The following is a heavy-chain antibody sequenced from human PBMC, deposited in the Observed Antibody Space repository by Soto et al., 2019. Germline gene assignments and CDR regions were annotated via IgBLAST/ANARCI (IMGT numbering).Heavy chain of an antibody. CDR3: ARMPLSPTGGRDY. D-gene: IGHD2-8*01. J-gene: IGHJ4*02. V-gene: IGHV2-70*04. CDR2: IDWDDDK. Sequence: SGPTLVNPTQTLTLTCTFSGFSLSTHGMRVTWIRQPPGKALEWLARIDWDDDKFYSTSLRTRLTVSKDTSKNQVVLTMTHMDPVNTAPYYCARMPLSPTGGRDYWRQGAQVTVSS. CDR1: GFSLSTHGMR.